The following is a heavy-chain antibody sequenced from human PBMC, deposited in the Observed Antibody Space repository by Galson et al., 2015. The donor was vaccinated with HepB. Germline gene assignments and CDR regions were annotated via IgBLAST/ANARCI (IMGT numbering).Heavy chain of an antibody. CDR1: GFTFSDYY. V-gene: IGHV3-11*05. J-gene: IGHJ4*02. D-gene: IGHD2-15*01. Sequence: SLRLSCAASGFTFSDYYMSWIRQAPGKGLEWVSYISSSSSYTNYADSVKGRFTISRDNAKNSLYLQMNSLRAEDTAVYYCARVISRYCSGGSCYYFDHWGQGTLVTVSS. CDR3: ARVISRYCSGGSCYYFDH. CDR2: ISSSSSYT.